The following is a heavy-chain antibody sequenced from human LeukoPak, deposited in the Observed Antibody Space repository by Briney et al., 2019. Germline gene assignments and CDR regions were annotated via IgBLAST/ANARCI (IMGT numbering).Heavy chain of an antibody. J-gene: IGHJ4*02. V-gene: IGHV3-48*03. D-gene: IGHD5-24*01. CDR1: GFTFSSYE. Sequence: GGSLRLSCAASGFTFSSYEMNWVRQAPGKGLEWVSYISSSGSTIYYADSVKGRFTISRDNAKNSLYLQMNSLRAEDTAVYYCAKDDAWLQYGNWGRGTLVTVSS. CDR2: ISSSGSTI. CDR3: AKDDAWLQYGN.